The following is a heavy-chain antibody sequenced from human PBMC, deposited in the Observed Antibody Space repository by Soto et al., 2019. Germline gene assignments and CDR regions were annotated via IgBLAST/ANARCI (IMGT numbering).Heavy chain of an antibody. Sequence: PGGSLRLSCAASGFAVSSNYMSWVRQAPGKGLEWVSVIYSGGSTYYADSVKGRFTLSRDNSKNTLYLQMNSLRAEDTAVYYCARGRCSSTNCYYDYWGQGILVTVSS. V-gene: IGHV3-53*01. CDR1: GFAVSSNY. D-gene: IGHD2-2*01. CDR2: IYSGGST. J-gene: IGHJ4*02. CDR3: ARGRCSSTNCYYDY.